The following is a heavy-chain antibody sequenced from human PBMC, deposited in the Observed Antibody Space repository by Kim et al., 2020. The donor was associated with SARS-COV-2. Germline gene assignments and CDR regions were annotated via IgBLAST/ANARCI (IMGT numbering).Heavy chain of an antibody. CDR2: INHSGST. CDR3: ARGTVTNY. J-gene: IGHJ4*02. D-gene: IGHD4-17*01. V-gene: IGHV4-34*01. Sequence: SETLSLTCAVYGGSFSGYYWSWIRQPPGKGLEWIGEINHSGSTNYNPSLKSRVTISVDTSKNQFSLKLSSVTAADTAVYYCARGTVTNYWGQGTLVTVSS. CDR1: GGSFSGYY.